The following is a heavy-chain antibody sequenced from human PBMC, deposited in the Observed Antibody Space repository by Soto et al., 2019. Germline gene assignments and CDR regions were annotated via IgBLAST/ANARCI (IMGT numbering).Heavy chain of an antibody. CDR3: ASATYCTGGNCLLDY. CDR1: EFTVTSNY. V-gene: IGHV3-53*04. D-gene: IGHD2-15*01. Sequence: EVQLVKSGGGLVQPGGSLRLSCAASEFTVTSNYMSWVRQAPGKGLEWVSVIYSGGSTYYEDFVKGIFTISRDNSKNTVYLQMNSLRAEDTAVYYCASATYCTGGNCLLDYWGQGTLVTVSS. CDR2: IYSGGST. J-gene: IGHJ4*02.